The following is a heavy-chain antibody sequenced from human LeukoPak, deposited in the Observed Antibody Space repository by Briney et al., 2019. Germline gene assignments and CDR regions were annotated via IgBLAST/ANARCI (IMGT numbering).Heavy chain of an antibody. CDR1: GFTFNSYA. CDR2: ISGGGSST. D-gene: IGHD3-10*01. J-gene: IGHJ5*02. Sequence: GGSLRLSCAASGFTFNSYAMSWVRQAPGKGLEWVSAISGGGSSTYYADPVKGRLTISRDNSKNTLYLQMNSLRAEDTAVYYCAKDRGVIINRWFDPWGQGTLVTVSS. CDR3: AKDRGVIINRWFDP. V-gene: IGHV3-23*01.